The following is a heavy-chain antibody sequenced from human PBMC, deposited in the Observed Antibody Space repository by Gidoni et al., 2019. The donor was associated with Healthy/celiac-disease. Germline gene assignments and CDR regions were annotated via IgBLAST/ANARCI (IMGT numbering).Heavy chain of an antibody. CDR3: ARVVPAAIRDYYYMDV. D-gene: IGHD2-2*01. Sequence: EVQLVESGGGLVKPGGSLRLSCAASGFTFSSYSMNWVRQAPGKGLEWVSSISSSSSYIYYADSVKGRFTISRDNAKNSLYLQMNSLRAEDTAVYYCARVVPAAIRDYYYMDVWGKGTTVTVSS. CDR2: ISSSSSYI. CDR1: GFTFSSYS. J-gene: IGHJ6*03. V-gene: IGHV3-21*01.